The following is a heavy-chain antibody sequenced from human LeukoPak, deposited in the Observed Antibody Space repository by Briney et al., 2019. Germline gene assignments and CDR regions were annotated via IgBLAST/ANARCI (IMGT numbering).Heavy chain of an antibody. CDR1: VYTFTGYY. CDR2: INPKTGGT. D-gene: IGHD1-14*01. J-gene: IGHJ4*02. Sequence: ASVKVSCKASVYTFTGYYMHWVRQAPGQGLEWMGWINPKTGGTSYAQKFQGRVTMTRDTSISTVNMELSRLTSDDTAVYYCARATAENDHWGQGTLVPVSS. CDR3: ARATAENDH. V-gene: IGHV1-2*02.